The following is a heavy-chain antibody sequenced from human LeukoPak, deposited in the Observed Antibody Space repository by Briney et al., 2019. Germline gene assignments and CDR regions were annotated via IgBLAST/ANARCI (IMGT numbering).Heavy chain of an antibody. CDR1: EFTFNTYS. V-gene: IGHV3-48*01. J-gene: IGHJ3*02. Sequence: GGSLRLSCAASEFTFNTYSMNWVRQAPGKGLEWVSYISSSNSTMYYADSVKGRFTISRDNAKNSLYLQMNSLRAEDTAVYYCARDSPPDIWGQGTMVTVSS. CDR2: ISSSNSTM. CDR3: ARDSPPDI.